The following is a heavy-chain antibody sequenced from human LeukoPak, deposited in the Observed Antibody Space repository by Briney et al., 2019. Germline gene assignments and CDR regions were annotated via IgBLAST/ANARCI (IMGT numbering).Heavy chain of an antibody. Sequence: PGGSLRLSCAASGFIFNNYAMSWVRQAPGKGLEWVSAISGSGGSTYYADSVKGRFTISRDNSKNTLYLQMNSLRAEDTAVYYCAKGPSGYYYHYMDVWGKGNTVSVSS. V-gene: IGHV3-23*01. CDR1: GFIFNNYA. CDR3: AKGPSGYYYHYMDV. J-gene: IGHJ6*03. CDR2: ISGSGGST.